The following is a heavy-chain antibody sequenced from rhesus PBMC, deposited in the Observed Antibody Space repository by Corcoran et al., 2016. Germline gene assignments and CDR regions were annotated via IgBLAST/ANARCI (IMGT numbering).Heavy chain of an antibody. CDR1: GGSISSSNW. CDR2: ISGSSGST. CDR3: ARDTVAAIRFDV. D-gene: IGHD4-29*01. J-gene: IGHJ5-1*01. Sequence: QVQLQESGPGLVKPSETLSLTCAFSGGSISSSNWWSWIRQHPGKGLEWIRYISGSSGSTYYNPSLKSRVTISKDTSKNQFSLKLSSVTAADTAVYYCARDTVAAIRFDVWGPGVLVTVSS. V-gene: IGHV4S19*01.